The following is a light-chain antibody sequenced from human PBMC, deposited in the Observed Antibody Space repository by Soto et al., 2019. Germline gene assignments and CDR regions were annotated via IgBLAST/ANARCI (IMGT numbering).Light chain of an antibody. CDR2: YDS. CDR3: QVWDISSGHVV. J-gene: IGLJ3*02. CDR1: NIGSKS. V-gene: IGLV3-21*01. Sequence: SYELTQPPSVSVAPGNTASVACGGSNIGSKSVHWYQKKSGQAPVLVMYYDSDRPSGIPERFSGSNSGNTATLTISRVEAGDEADYYCQVWDISSGHVVVGGGSKLTVL.